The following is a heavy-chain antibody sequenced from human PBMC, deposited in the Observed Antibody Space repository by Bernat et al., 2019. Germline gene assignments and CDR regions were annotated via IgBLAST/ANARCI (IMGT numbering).Heavy chain of an antibody. V-gene: IGHV3-7*01. CDR3: ARKGSCDY. J-gene: IGHJ4*02. Sequence: EVQLVESGGGLVQPGGSLRLSCAASGFTVSSYWMSWVLQAPGKGLEWVANIKQDGREKYYVDSVKGRFTISRDNAKNSLYLQMNSLRAEDTAVYYCARKGSCDYWGQGTLVTVSS. CDR2: IKQDGREK. D-gene: IGHD3-10*01. CDR1: GFTVSSYW.